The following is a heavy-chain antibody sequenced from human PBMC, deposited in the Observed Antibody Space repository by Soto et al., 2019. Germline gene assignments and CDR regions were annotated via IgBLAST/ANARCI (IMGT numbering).Heavy chain of an antibody. CDR1: GFTFSNAW. V-gene: IGHV3-15*01. CDR3: TRGNMALNDY. Sequence: GGSLRLSCAASGFTFSNAWMSWVRQAPGKGLEWVGRIKNKTDGGTTDYAAPVKGRFTISRDDSKNTLYLQMNSLKTEDTAVYYCTRGNMALNDYWGQGTLVTVSS. D-gene: IGHD3-10*01. CDR2: IKNKTDGGTT. J-gene: IGHJ4*02.